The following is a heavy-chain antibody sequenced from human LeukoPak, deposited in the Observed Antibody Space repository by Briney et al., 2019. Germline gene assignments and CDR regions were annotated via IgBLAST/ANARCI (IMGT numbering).Heavy chain of an antibody. CDR3: ARAAPRDYYDSSSFDY. CDR1: GYTFTGYY. Sequence: ASVKVSCKASGYTFTGYYMHWVRQAPGQGLEWMGWINPNSGGTNYAQKFQGRVTMTRDTSISTAYMELSRLRSDDTAVYYCARAAPRDYYDSSSFDYWGQGTLVTVSS. CDR2: INPNSGGT. J-gene: IGHJ4*02. V-gene: IGHV1-2*02. D-gene: IGHD3-22*01.